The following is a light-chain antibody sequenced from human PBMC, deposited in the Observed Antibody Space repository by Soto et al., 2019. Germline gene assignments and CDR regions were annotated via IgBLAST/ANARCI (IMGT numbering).Light chain of an antibody. J-gene: IGLJ2*01. CDR2: GNS. V-gene: IGLV1-40*01. CDR3: QSYDSSLSGLGV. CDR1: SSNIGAGYD. Sequence: QAVVTQPPSLSGAPGQRVTISCTGSSSNIGAGYDVHWYQQLPGTAPKLLIYGNSNRPSGVPDRFSGSKSGTSASLAITGLQAEDEADYYCQSYDSSLSGLGVFGGGTKLTVL.